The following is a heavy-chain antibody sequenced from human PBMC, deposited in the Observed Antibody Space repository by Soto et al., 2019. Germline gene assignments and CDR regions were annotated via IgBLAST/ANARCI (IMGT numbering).Heavy chain of an antibody. Sequence: VQLVQSGVELKKPGESLTISCKSSGYNFATYWISWVRQMPGKGLEWMGRTDPSDSTTNYSPSFQGHVTISADKSSRTAYLQWSSLRASDTAMYYCARHGYFYDGTVYSSFDFWGQGTLVTVSA. D-gene: IGHD3-22*01. CDR3: ARHGYFYDGTVYSSFDF. CDR2: TDPSDSTT. J-gene: IGHJ4*02. CDR1: GYNFATYW. V-gene: IGHV5-10-1*01.